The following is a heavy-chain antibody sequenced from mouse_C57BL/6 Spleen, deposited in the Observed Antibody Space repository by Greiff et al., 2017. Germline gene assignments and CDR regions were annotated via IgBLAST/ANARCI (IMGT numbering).Heavy chain of an antibody. CDR2: ISYDGSN. CDR1: GYSITSGYY. V-gene: IGHV3-6*01. CDR3: ARDYAYYATDY. D-gene: IGHD1-1*01. Sequence: EVKLVESGPGLVKPSQSLSLTCSVTGYSITSGYYWNWIRQFPGNKLEWMGYISYDGSNNYNPSLKNRISITRDTSKNQFFLKLNSVTTEDTATYYCARDYAYYATDYWGQGTSVTVSS. J-gene: IGHJ4*01.